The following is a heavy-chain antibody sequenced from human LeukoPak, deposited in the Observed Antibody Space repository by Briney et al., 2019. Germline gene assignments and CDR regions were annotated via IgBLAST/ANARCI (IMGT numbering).Heavy chain of an antibody. V-gene: IGHV4-38-2*02. Sequence: RASETLSLTCTVSGDSISRGYYWGWIRQPPGEGLEWVGFIYHSGSTYYNPSLKSRVTLSVDTSKNQFSLKLSSVTAADTAVYYCARGSSWYNVPTHEYFHYWGQGTLVTVSS. CDR2: IYHSGST. CDR1: GDSISRGYY. J-gene: IGHJ1*01. D-gene: IGHD6-13*01. CDR3: ARGSSWYNVPTHEYFHY.